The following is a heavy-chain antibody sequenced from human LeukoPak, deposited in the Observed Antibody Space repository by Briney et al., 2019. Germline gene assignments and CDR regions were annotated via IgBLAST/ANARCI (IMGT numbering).Heavy chain of an antibody. J-gene: IGHJ4*02. CDR3: AGTVDTAMVGNY. Sequence: SETLSLPCIVSGGSISSYYWSWIRQPPGKGLEWIGYSSYSGDTNYNPSLKSRVTISVDTSKNQFSLKLNSVTAADTAVYYCAGTVDTAMVGNYWGQGTLVTVSS. CDR2: SSYSGDT. D-gene: IGHD5-18*01. CDR1: GGSISSYY. V-gene: IGHV4-59*01.